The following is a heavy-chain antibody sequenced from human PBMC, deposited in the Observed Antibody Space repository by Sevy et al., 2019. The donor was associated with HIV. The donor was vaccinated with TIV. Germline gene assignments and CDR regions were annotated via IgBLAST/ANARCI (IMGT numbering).Heavy chain of an antibody. CDR1: GGSHDRETDY. V-gene: IGHV4-39*01. CDR3: ARQGDSSALRGGYQYAIGV. D-gene: IGHD3-22*01. Sequence: SETLSLTCTVSGGSHDRETDYWAWFRQPPGKGLEWIASVYYSGRAHYNWSLRSRVTISVDSSKNQFSLKLTSVTAADTAVCYCARQGDSSALRGGYQYAIGVWGQGTTVTVSS. CDR2: VYYSGRA. J-gene: IGHJ6*02.